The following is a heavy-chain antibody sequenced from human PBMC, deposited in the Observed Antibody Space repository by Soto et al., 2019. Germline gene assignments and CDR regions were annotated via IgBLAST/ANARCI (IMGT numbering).Heavy chain of an antibody. V-gene: IGHV4-39*01. CDR3: GRLEGLATISYYFDY. CDR2: VYYSGST. Sequence: SETLCLTCTVSGGSVISSSYYWGWVRQPPGKGLEWIGSVYYSGSTYYNPSLESRVTISVDKSKNQFSLKLMSLSAADTAVYYCGRLEGLATISYYFDYWGQGALVXVSS. CDR1: GGSVISSSYY. J-gene: IGHJ4*02. D-gene: IGHD3-9*01.